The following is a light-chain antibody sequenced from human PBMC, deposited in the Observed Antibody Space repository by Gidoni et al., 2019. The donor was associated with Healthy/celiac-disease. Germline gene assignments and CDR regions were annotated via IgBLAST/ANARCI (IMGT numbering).Light chain of an antibody. V-gene: IGKV1-39*01. CDR3: QQSYSTPWT. Sequence: DIQMTQSPSSLSASVGDRVTITCRASQSISSYLNWYQQKQGKAPKLLIYSASSLQSGVPSRCSGSGSGTDFTLTISSRQPEDFATDYCQQSYSTPWTFGQGTRVEIK. J-gene: IGKJ1*01. CDR2: SAS. CDR1: QSISSY.